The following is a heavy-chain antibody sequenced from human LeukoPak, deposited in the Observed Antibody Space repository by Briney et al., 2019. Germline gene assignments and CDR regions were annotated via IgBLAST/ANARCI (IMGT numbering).Heavy chain of an antibody. Sequence: PGGSLRLSCAASGFTFSSYSMNWVRQAPGKGLEWVSSISSSSSYIYYADSVKGRFTISRDNSKNTLYLQMNSLRAGDTAVYYCAKDGSGENFDYWGQGTLVTVSS. CDR3: AKDGSGENFDY. CDR2: ISSSSSYI. J-gene: IGHJ4*02. V-gene: IGHV3-21*01. CDR1: GFTFSSYS. D-gene: IGHD3-10*01.